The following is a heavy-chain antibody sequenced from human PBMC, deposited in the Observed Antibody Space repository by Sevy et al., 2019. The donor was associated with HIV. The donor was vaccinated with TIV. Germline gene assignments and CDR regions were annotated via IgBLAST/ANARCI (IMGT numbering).Heavy chain of an antibody. D-gene: IGHD2-8*01. Sequence: GGSLRLSCAASGFTPSTYGMHWVRQAPGKGLEWVAVIGYDGSNKYYADSVKGRFTISRDNSKNTQFLQMDSLRADDTAVYYCARDPRMYGDYLLAYFDYWGQGTLVTVSS. CDR2: IGYDGSNK. V-gene: IGHV3-33*01. CDR3: ARDPRMYGDYLLAYFDY. CDR1: GFTPSTYG. J-gene: IGHJ4*02.